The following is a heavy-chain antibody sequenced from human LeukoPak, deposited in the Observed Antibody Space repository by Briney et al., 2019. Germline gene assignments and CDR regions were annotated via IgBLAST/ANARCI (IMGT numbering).Heavy chain of an antibody. CDR1: GFTFSDYY. Sequence: GGSLRLSCAASGFTFSDYYMGWIRQAPGKGLEWVSYISSSGSTIYYADSVKGRFTISRDNAKNSLYLQMNSLRAEDTAVYYCARDHIAWYSSSWPQVQYFDYWGQGTLVTVSS. V-gene: IGHV3-11*01. J-gene: IGHJ4*02. CDR3: ARDHIAWYSSSWPQVQYFDY. CDR2: ISSSGSTI. D-gene: IGHD6-13*01.